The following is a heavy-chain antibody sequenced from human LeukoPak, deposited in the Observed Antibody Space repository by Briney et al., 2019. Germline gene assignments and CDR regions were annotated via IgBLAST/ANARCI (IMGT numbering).Heavy chain of an antibody. D-gene: IGHD6-13*01. CDR3: ARDNPAAAGKFDY. J-gene: IGHJ4*02. Sequence: GASVKVSCKASGGTFSSYAISWVRQAPGQGLEWMGGIIPIFGTANYAQKFQGRVTITTDESTSTAYMELSSLRSEDAAVYYCARDNPAAAGKFDYWGQGTLVTVSS. CDR1: GGTFSSYA. V-gene: IGHV1-69*05. CDR2: IIPIFGTA.